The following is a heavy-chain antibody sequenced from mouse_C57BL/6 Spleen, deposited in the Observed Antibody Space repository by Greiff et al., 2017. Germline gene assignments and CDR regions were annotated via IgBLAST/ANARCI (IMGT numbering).Heavy chain of an antibody. V-gene: IGHV1-69*01. CDR2: IDPSDSYT. J-gene: IGHJ4*01. Sequence: QVQLQQPGAELVMPGASVKLSCKASGYTFTSYWMHWVKQRPGQGLEWIGEIDPSDSYTNYNQKFKGKSTLTVDKSSSTAYMQLSSLTSEDSAVHYCARRWDAMDYWGQGTSVTVSS. D-gene: IGHD4-1*01. CDR1: GYTFTSYW. CDR3: ARRWDAMDY.